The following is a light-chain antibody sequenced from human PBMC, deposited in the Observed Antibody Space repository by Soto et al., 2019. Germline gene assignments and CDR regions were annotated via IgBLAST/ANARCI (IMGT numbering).Light chain of an antibody. V-gene: IGKV1-39*01. CDR2: AAS. J-gene: IGKJ4*01. Sequence: DIQMTQSPSTVSASVGDRVTITCQASQSISSYLNWYQQKPGKAPKLLIYAASSLQSGVPSRFSGSGSGTDFTRNISSLQPEDFATYYCQQSYSTPPGLTFCGGTKVDIK. CDR1: QSISSY. CDR3: QQSYSTPPGLT.